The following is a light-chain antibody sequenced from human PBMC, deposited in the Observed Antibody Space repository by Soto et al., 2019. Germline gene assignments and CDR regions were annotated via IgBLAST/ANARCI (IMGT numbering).Light chain of an antibody. Sequence: ALTQPASVSGSPGQSITVSCTGTSSDVGGYNSVSWYQQHPGKPPKLIIYEVSNRPSGVSDRFSGSKSGNTASLTISGLQAEDEADYYCSSYTSTSSYVFATGTKVTVL. CDR2: EVS. CDR1: SSDVGGYNS. CDR3: SSYTSTSSYV. V-gene: IGLV2-14*03. J-gene: IGLJ1*01.